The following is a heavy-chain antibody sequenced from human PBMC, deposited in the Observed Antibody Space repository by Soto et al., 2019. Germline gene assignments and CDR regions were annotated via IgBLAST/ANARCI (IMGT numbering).Heavy chain of an antibody. V-gene: IGHV1-2*02. CDR2: INPNSGGR. D-gene: IGHD3-3*01. Sequence: ASVKVSCKASGYTFTGYYMHWLRQAPGQGLEWMGWINPNSGGRNYAQKFQGRVTMTRDTPISTAYMELSRLRSDDTAVYYCAIPSNPGSQQFRFLTTRPRYGMEVWGQGTTVTVSS. CDR3: AIPSNPGSQQFRFLTTRPRYGMEV. CDR1: GYTFTGYY. J-gene: IGHJ6*02.